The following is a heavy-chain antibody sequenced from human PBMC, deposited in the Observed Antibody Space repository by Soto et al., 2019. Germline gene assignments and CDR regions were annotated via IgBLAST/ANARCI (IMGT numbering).Heavy chain of an antibody. J-gene: IGHJ4*02. CDR2: IYHSGST. V-gene: IGHV4-38-2*02. Sequence: KPSETLSLTCAVSGYSISSGYYWGWIRQPPGKGLEWIGSIYHSGSTYYNPSLKSRVTISVDTSKNRFSLKLFSVTAADTAVYYCARDHKLGTASIGYWGQGTLVTVSS. CDR3: ARDHKLGTASIGY. CDR1: GYSISSGYY. D-gene: IGHD1-1*01.